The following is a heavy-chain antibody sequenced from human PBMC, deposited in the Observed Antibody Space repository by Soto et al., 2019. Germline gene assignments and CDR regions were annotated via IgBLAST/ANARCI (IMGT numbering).Heavy chain of an antibody. D-gene: IGHD3-22*01. J-gene: IGHJ5*02. Sequence: ASVKVSCKASGYTFTSYYMHWVRQAPGQGLEWMGIINPSGGSTSYAQKFQGRVTMTRDTSTSTVYMELSSLRSEDTAVYYCARDRDVSDTMIVVPVWFDPWGQGTLVTVSS. CDR3: ARDRDVSDTMIVVPVWFDP. CDR2: INPSGGST. CDR1: GYTFTSYY. V-gene: IGHV1-46*01.